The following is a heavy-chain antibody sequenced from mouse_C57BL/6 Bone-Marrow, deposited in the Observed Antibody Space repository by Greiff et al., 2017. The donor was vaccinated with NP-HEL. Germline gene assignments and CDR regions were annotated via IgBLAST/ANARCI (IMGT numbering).Heavy chain of an antibody. D-gene: IGHD1-1*01. Sequence: VQLQQSGPGLVQPSQSLSITCTVSGFSFTSYGVHWVRQSPGKGLEWLGVIWSGGSTDYNAAFISRLSISKDNSKSQVFFKMNRLQAADTAIYYCARNDYGSSYDFDYWGQGTTLTVSS. V-gene: IGHV2-2*01. CDR1: GFSFTSYG. J-gene: IGHJ2*01. CDR3: ARNDYGSSYDFDY. CDR2: IWSGGST.